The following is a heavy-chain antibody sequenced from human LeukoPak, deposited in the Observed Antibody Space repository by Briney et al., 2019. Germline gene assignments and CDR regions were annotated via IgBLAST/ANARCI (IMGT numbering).Heavy chain of an antibody. J-gene: IGHJ5*02. CDR3: ARGDRYSYGFHWFDP. CDR2: INHSGST. D-gene: IGHD5-18*01. CDR1: GGSFSGYY. Sequence: SETLSLTCAVYGGSFSGYYWSWIRQPPGKGLEWIGEINHSGSTNYNPSLKSRVTISVDTSKNQFSLKLSPVTAADTAVYYCARGDRYSYGFHWFDPWGQGTLVTVSS. V-gene: IGHV4-34*01.